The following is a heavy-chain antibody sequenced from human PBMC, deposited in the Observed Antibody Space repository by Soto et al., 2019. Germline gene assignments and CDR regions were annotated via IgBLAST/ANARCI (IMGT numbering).Heavy chain of an antibody. CDR1: GFTFSSYG. D-gene: IGHD3-10*01. V-gene: IGHV3-33*01. CDR3: ATSGSGSRNPRAFDI. J-gene: IGHJ3*02. CDR2: IWYDGSNK. Sequence: GGSLRLSCAASGFTFSSYGMHWARQAPGKGLEWVAVIWYDGSNKYYADSVKGRFTISRDNSKNTLYLQMNSLRAEDTAVYYCATSGSGSRNPRAFDIWGQGTMVTVSS.